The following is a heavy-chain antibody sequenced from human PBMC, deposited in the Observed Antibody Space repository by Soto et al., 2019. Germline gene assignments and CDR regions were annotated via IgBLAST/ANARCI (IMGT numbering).Heavy chain of an antibody. CDR2: ISTYNDNT. V-gene: IGHV1-18*01. J-gene: IGHJ4*02. D-gene: IGHD1-1*01. CDR1: GYTFSSYG. CDR3: ARDGRKHWNLDY. Sequence: QVQLVPSGAGVKQPGASVKVSFKAPGYTFSSYGITWVRQAPGQGLEWMGWISTYNDNTNYVQKFQGRVTMTTDTATSRVYMELSSLRSDETLVYYCARDGRKHWNLDYCGQGSLVTVPS.